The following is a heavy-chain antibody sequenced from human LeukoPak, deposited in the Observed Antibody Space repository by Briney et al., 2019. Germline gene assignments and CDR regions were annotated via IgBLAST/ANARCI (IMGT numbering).Heavy chain of an antibody. Sequence: GGSLRLSCAASGFTFSSYAMHWVRQAPGKGLEWVAVISYDGSNKYYADSVKGRFTISRDNSKNMLYLQMNSLRAEDTAVYYCARGGDIVVVPAAPDYWGQGTLVTVSS. D-gene: IGHD2-2*01. CDR1: GFTFSSYA. CDR3: ARGGDIVVVPAAPDY. V-gene: IGHV3-30*01. J-gene: IGHJ4*02. CDR2: ISYDGSNK.